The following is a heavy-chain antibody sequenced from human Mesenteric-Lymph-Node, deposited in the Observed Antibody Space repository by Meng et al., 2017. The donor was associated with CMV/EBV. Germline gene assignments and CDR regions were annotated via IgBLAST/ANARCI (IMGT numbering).Heavy chain of an antibody. CDR2: INQDGNEK. CDR3: ARGVGP. J-gene: IGHJ5*02. CDR1: GFTFSSYW. V-gene: IGHV3-7*01. Sequence: GESLKISCAASGFTFSSYWMSWVRQAPGKGLEWVANINQDGNEKYSVDSVKGRFTISRDNAKNSLYLQMNSLRAEDTAVYYCARGVGPWGQGTLVTVSS.